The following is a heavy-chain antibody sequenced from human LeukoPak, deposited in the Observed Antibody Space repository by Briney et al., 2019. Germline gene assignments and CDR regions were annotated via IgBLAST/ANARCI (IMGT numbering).Heavy chain of an antibody. CDR3: ARPTRYCSSTSCPYDY. Sequence: GESLKSSCKGSGYSFTSYWIGWVRQMPGKGLEWMGIIYPGDSDTRYSPSFQGQVTISADKSISTAYLQWSSLKASDTAMYYCARPTRYCSSTSCPYDYWGQGTLVTVSS. J-gene: IGHJ4*02. D-gene: IGHD2-2*01. CDR2: IYPGDSDT. CDR1: GYSFTSYW. V-gene: IGHV5-51*01.